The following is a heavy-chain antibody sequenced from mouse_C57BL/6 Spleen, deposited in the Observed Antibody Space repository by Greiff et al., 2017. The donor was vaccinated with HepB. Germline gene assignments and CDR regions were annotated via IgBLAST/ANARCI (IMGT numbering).Heavy chain of an antibody. CDR1: GFNIKDDY. Sequence: EVKLVESGAELVRPGASVKLSCTASGFNIKDDYMHWVKQRPEQGLEWIGWIDPENGDTEYASKFQGKATITADTSSNTAYLQLSSLTSEDTAVYYCTKAAQATVDYWGQGTTLTVSS. CDR2: IDPENGDT. V-gene: IGHV14-4*01. J-gene: IGHJ2*01. D-gene: IGHD3-2*02. CDR3: TKAAQATVDY.